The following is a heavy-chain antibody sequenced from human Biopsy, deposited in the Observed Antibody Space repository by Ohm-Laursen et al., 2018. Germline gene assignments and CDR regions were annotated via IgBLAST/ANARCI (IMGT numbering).Heavy chain of an antibody. J-gene: IGHJ4*02. V-gene: IGHV4-31*03. CDR1: GDFISSGGNY. Sequence: TLSLTCTVSGDFISSGGNYWSWIRQFPGKGLEWIAYIYHTGSTYYNPSLKSRLSIAIDTPKNQFSVSLRSVTAADTAVYYCARADMVTTIVDYWGQGTLVTVSS. D-gene: IGHD5-12*01. CDR2: IYHTGST. CDR3: ARADMVTTIVDY.